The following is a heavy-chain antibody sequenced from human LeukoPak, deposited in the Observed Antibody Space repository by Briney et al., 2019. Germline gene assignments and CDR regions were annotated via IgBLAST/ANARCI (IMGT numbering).Heavy chain of an antibody. Sequence: GGSLRLSCAASGFTFSNAWMSWVRQAPGKGLEWVGRIKSKTDRGTTDYAAPVKGRFTISRDDSKNTLYLQINSLETEDTAVYYCTAGSFHWGQGTLVTVSS. CDR3: TAGSFH. CDR1: GFTFSNAW. J-gene: IGHJ4*02. D-gene: IGHD3-16*02. CDR2: IKSKTDRGTT. V-gene: IGHV3-15*01.